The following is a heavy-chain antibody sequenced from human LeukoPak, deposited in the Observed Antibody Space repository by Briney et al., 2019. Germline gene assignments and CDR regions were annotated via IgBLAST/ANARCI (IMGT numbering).Heavy chain of an antibody. CDR2: ISSSGSNI. V-gene: IGHV3-48*03. CDR3: VKDSGKSYMDV. CDR1: GFTFSNYE. Sequence: PGGSLRLSCEASGFTFSNYEMIWVRQAPGEGLEWISFISSSGSNIYYVDSVKGRFTISRDNAKSSMYLQMNSLRAEDTAVYYCVKDSGKSYMDVWGKGTTVTISS. J-gene: IGHJ6*03.